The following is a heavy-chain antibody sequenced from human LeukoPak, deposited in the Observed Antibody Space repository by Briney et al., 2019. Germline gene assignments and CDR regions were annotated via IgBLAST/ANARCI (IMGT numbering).Heavy chain of an antibody. CDR2: MNPNSGNT. J-gene: IGHJ4*02. D-gene: IGHD3-22*01. V-gene: IGHV1-8*03. CDR1: GYTFTSYD. Sequence: ASVKVSCKASGYTFTSYDINWVRQATGQGLEWMGWMNPNSGNTGYAQKFQGRVTITRNTSISTAYMELSSLRSDDTAVYYCARARYYDSSGYKTSFDFDYWAQGTLVTVSS. CDR3: ARARYYDSSGYKTSFDFDY.